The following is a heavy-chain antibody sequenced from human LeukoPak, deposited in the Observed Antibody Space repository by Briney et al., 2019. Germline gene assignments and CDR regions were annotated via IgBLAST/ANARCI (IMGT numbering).Heavy chain of an antibody. CDR1: GYTFTSYA. J-gene: IGHJ3*02. CDR2: INPNSGGT. V-gene: IGHV1-2*02. D-gene: IGHD2-2*01. Sequence: ASVKVSCKASGYTFTSYAMNWVRQAPGQGLEWMGWINPNSGGTNYAQKFQGRVTMTRDTSISTAYMELSRLRSDDTAVYYCASEAVVVPTGAFDIWGQGTMVTVSS. CDR3: ASEAVVVPTGAFDI.